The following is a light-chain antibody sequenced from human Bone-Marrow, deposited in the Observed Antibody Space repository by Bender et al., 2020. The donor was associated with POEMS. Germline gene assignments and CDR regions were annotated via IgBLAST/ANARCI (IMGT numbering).Light chain of an antibody. J-gene: IGLJ1*01. CDR2: GYN. CDR3: CSYAGSTSYV. V-gene: IGLV1-40*01. Sequence: QSVLTQPPSVSGAPGQRVTISCTGSSSNTGSGYDINWYQHLPGTAPKLLIYGYNNRPSGVPDRFSGSKSGTSASLAITGLQAEDEADYYCCSYAGSTSYVFGTGTKVTVL. CDR1: SSNTGSGYD.